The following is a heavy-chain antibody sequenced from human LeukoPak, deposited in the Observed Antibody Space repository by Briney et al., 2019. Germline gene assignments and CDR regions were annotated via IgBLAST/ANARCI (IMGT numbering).Heavy chain of an antibody. CDR1: GIPLSNYE. D-gene: IGHD6-19*01. CDR2: INPGGSNR. V-gene: IGHV3-48*03. Sequence: GGSLTLPCAASGIPLSNYEMNWVRQARGEAREGVSYINPGGSNRFYAGSVRGRFTISRDDAKKSVYLQMNSLRAEDTAVYYCASSLSSGWGPVDDYWGQGIMVTVSS. J-gene: IGHJ4*02. CDR3: ASSLSSGWGPVDDY.